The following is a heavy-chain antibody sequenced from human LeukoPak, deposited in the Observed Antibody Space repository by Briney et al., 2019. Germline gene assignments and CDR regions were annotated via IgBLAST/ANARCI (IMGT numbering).Heavy chain of an antibody. V-gene: IGHV3-74*01. J-gene: IGHJ4*02. CDR2: INSDGSST. CDR1: GFTVSSNY. CDR3: ARVARAEDYFDY. Sequence: GGSLRLSCAASGFTVSSNYMSWVRQAPGKGLEWVSRINSDGSSTSYADSVKGRFTISRDNAKNTLYLQMNSLRAEDTAVYYCARVARAEDYFDYWGQGTLVTVSS.